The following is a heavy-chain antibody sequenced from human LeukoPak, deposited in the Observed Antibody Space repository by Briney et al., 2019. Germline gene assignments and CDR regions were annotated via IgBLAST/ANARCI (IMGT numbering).Heavy chain of an antibody. CDR2: IYSGGST. J-gene: IGHJ4*02. V-gene: IGHV3-66*01. CDR1: GFTVSSNY. CDR3: ARGLGYCSSTSCYSRASDY. D-gene: IGHD2-2*02. Sequence: GGSLRLSCAASGFTVSSNYMSWVRQAPGKGLEWVSVIYSGGSTYYADSVKGRFTISRDNSKNTLYLQMGSLRAEDMAVYYCARGLGYCSSTSCYSRASDYWGQGTLVTVSS.